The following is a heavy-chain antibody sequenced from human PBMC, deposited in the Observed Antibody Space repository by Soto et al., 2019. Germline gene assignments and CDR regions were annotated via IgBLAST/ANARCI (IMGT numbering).Heavy chain of an antibody. J-gene: IGHJ4*02. V-gene: IGHV4-31*03. Sequence: QVQLQESGPGLVKPSQTLSLTCTVSGGSISSGGYYWSWIRQHPGKGLEWIGYIYYSGSTYYNQSLKSRVTISVDTSKNQFSLKLGSVTAADTAVYYCARGSRGYDILTGYSLFEYWGQGTLVTVSS. D-gene: IGHD3-9*01. CDR2: IYYSGST. CDR1: GGSISSGGYY. CDR3: ARGSRGYDILTGYSLFEY.